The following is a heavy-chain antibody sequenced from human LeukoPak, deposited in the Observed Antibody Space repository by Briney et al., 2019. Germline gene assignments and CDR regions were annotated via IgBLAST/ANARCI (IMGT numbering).Heavy chain of an antibody. D-gene: IGHD4-17*01. Sequence: PGGSLRLSCAASGFIFSSYSMNWVRQAPGKGLEWVSSFSSSSSYIYYADSVKGRFTISRDNAKNSLYLQMNSLRAEDTAVYYCARVWSGDYSYFDYWGQGTLVTVSS. V-gene: IGHV3-21*01. J-gene: IGHJ4*02. CDR1: GFIFSSYS. CDR3: ARVWSGDYSYFDY. CDR2: FSSSSSYI.